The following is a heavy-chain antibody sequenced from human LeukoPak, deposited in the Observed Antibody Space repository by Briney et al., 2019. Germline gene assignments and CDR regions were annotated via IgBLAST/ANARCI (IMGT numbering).Heavy chain of an antibody. Sequence: GGSLRLSCAASGFTVSSNYMSWVRQAPGKGLEWVSVIYSGGSTYYADSVKGRFTISRDNSKNTLHLQMNSLRAEDTAVYYCARTPRTVRGYYYYGMDVWGQGTTVTVSS. CDR2: IYSGGST. CDR3: ARTPRTVRGYYYYGMDV. V-gene: IGHV3-66*01. J-gene: IGHJ6*02. CDR1: GFTVSSNY. D-gene: IGHD3-10*01.